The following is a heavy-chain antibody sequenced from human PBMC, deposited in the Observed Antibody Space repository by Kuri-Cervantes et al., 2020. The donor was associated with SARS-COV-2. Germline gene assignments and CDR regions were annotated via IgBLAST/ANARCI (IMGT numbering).Heavy chain of an antibody. J-gene: IGHJ4*02. Sequence: GGSLRLSCAASGFTFSSYSMNWVRQAPGKGLEWVSSISSSSSTIYYADSVKGRFAISRDNSKNTLYLQMNSLRAEDTAVYYCAKDMRGTRTYFDYWGQGTLVTVSS. CDR3: AKDMRGTRTYFDY. V-gene: IGHV3-48*01. D-gene: IGHD1-7*01. CDR1: GFTFSSYS. CDR2: ISSSSSTI.